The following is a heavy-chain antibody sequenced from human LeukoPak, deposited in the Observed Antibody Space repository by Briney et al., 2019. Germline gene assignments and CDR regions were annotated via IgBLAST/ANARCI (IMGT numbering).Heavy chain of an antibody. D-gene: IGHD3-22*01. Sequence: ASVKVSCKASGYTFTDYYMHWVRQAPGQGLEWMGWINPKSAGTNYAQKFQGRLTMTRDTSISTAYMELSSLRSEDTAVYYCARRHDSSGYHLLGAFDIWGQGTMVTVSS. CDR2: INPKSAGT. V-gene: IGHV1-2*02. CDR3: ARRHDSSGYHLLGAFDI. J-gene: IGHJ3*02. CDR1: GYTFTDYY.